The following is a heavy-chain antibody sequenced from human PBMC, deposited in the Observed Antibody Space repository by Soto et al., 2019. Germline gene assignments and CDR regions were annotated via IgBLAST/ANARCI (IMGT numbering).Heavy chain of an antibody. CDR1: GGSISSSSYY. V-gene: IGHV4-39*01. CDR3: ARFYGRGYYYDSSGYPLRNAFDI. D-gene: IGHD3-22*01. J-gene: IGHJ3*02. CDR2: IYYSGST. Sequence: QLQLQESGPGLVKPSETLSLTCTVSGGSISSSSYYWGWIRQPPGKGLEWIGSIYYSGSTYYNPSLKSRVTISVDTSKNQFSLKLSSVTAADTAVYYCARFYGRGYYYDSSGYPLRNAFDIWGQGTMVTVSS.